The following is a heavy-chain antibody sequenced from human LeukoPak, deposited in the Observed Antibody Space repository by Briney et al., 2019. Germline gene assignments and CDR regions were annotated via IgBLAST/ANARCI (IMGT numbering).Heavy chain of an antibody. J-gene: IGHJ4*02. Sequence: ASVKVSCKASGYTFTSYGISWVRQAPGQRLEWMGWINAGNGNTKYSQKFQGRVTITRDTSASTAYMELSSLRSEDTAVYYCARDAALAVAGFFDYWGQGTLVTVSS. D-gene: IGHD6-19*01. CDR2: INAGNGNT. CDR1: GYTFTSYG. V-gene: IGHV1-3*01. CDR3: ARDAALAVAGFFDY.